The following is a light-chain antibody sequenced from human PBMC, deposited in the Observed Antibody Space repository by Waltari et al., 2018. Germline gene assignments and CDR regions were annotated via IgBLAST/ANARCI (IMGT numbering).Light chain of an antibody. Sequence: SYVLSQPPSESVAPGQTATISWRGDNLQHKRFHLYNQRPGQAPLLVVHDDNVRPSGIPERFSGSKSGNTATLTISGVEAGDEADYYCQVWDSRTDHWVFGGGTKVTVL. J-gene: IGLJ3*02. V-gene: IGLV3-21*02. CDR3: QVWDSRTDHWV. CDR2: DDN. CDR1: NLQHKR.